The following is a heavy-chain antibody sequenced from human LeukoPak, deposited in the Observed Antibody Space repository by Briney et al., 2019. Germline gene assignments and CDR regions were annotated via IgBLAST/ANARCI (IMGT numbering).Heavy chain of an antibody. D-gene: IGHD3-16*02. CDR2: ISAYNGNT. CDR3: ARDRDYVWGSYRHTPEY. Sequence: ASVKVSCKASGYTFTSYGITWVRRAPGQGLEWMGWISAYNGNTDYAQKLQGRVTMTTDTSTTTAYMELRSLRSDDTAVYYCARDRDYVWGSYRHTPEYWGQGALVTVSS. J-gene: IGHJ4*02. V-gene: IGHV1-18*01. CDR1: GYTFTSYG.